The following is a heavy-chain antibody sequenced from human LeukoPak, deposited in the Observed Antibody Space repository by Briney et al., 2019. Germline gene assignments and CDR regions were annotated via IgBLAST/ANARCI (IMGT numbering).Heavy chain of an antibody. Sequence: GGSLRLSCAASGFTFSSYSMNWVRQAPGKGLEWVSSISSSSSYIYYADSVKGRFTISRDNAKNSLYLQMNSLRAEDTAVYYCARGRGNLANYYYYMDVWGKGTTVTVSS. CDR2: ISSSSSYI. CDR1: GFTFSSYS. D-gene: IGHD3-16*01. CDR3: ARGRGNLANYYYYMDV. J-gene: IGHJ6*03. V-gene: IGHV3-21*01.